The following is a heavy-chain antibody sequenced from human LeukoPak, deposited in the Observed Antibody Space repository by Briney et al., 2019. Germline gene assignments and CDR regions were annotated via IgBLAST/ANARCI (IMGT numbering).Heavy chain of an antibody. V-gene: IGHV3-11*01. CDR3: AARGLPYHYDSSPTG. D-gene: IGHD3-22*01. J-gene: IGHJ4*02. Sequence: GGSLRLSCAASGFTFSDYYMSWIRQAPGKGLEWVSYISSSGSTIYYADSVKGRFTISRDNAKNSLYLQMNSLRAEDTAVYYCAARGLPYHYDSSPTGWGQGTLVTVSS. CDR1: GFTFSDYY. CDR2: ISSSGSTI.